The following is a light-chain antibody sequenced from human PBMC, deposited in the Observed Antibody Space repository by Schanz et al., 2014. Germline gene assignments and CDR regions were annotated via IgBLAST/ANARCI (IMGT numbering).Light chain of an antibody. CDR2: DAS. J-gene: IGKJ2*01. CDR3: QQYNSYMYT. CDR1: QDISNY. V-gene: IGKV1-33*01. Sequence: DIQMTQSPSSLSASVGDRVTITCQASQDISNYLNWYQQKPGKAPKLLIYDASNLETGVPSRFSGSGSGKEFTLTISSLQPDDFATYYCQQYNSYMYTFGQGTKLEIK.